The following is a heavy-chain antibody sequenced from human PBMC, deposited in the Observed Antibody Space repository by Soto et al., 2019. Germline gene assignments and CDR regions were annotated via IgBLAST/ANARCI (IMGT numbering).Heavy chain of an antibody. V-gene: IGHV1-24*01. D-gene: IGHD3-16*02. Sequence: ASVKVSCKVSGYTLTELSMHWVRQAPGKGLEWMGGFDPEDGETIYAQKFQGRVTMTEDTSTDTAYMELISLRSEDTAVYYCAIGAQLRLGELSSDSFDYWGQGTLVTVSS. CDR3: AIGAQLRLGELSSDSFDY. CDR1: GYTLTELS. J-gene: IGHJ4*02. CDR2: FDPEDGET.